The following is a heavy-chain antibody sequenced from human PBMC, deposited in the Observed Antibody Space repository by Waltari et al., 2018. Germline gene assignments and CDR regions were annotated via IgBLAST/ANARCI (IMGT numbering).Heavy chain of an antibody. D-gene: IGHD3-16*01. V-gene: IGHV3-30*18. CDR2: LWFEGGDE. CDR3: AKDAFGNTYMDH. Sequence: QLQLVESGGGVVQPGTSLRLSCSASGLRLSHYGMHWVRQAPGRGLEWVALLWFEGGDEYYADSVRGRFTISRDNSKNILYLHMDSLRVDDTAVYYCAKDAFGNTYMDHWGQGTLVTVSS. CDR1: GLRLSHYG. J-gene: IGHJ4*02.